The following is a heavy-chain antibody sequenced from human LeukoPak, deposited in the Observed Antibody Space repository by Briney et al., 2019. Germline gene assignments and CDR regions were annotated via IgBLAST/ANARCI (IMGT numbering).Heavy chain of an antibody. V-gene: IGHV4-39*01. D-gene: IGHD3-10*01. CDR2: IYYSGST. J-gene: IGHJ5*02. CDR3: ARRFRGVFNWFDP. CDR1: GGSISSSSYY. Sequence: PSETLSLTCTVSGGSISSSSYYRGWIRQPPGKGLEWIGSIYYSGSTYYNPSLKSRVTISVDTSKNQFSLKLSSVTAADTAVYYCARRFRGVFNWFDPWGQGTLVTVSS.